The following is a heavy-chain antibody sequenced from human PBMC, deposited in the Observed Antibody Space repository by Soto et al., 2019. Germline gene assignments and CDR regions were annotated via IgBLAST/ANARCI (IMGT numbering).Heavy chain of an antibody. J-gene: IGHJ5*02. V-gene: IGHV4-34*01. CDR2: INHSGST. D-gene: IGHD3-9*01. CDR3: ARGFDILTGKLRNWFDP. CDR1: GGSFSGYY. Sequence: PSETLSLTCAVYGGSFSGYYWIWIRQPPGKGLEWIGEINHSGSTNYNPSLKSRVTISVDTSKNQFSLKLSSVTAADTAVYYCARGFDILTGKLRNWFDPWVQGTLVTVSS.